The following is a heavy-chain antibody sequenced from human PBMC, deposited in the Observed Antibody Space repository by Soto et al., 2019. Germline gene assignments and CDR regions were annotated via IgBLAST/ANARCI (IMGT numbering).Heavy chain of an antibody. J-gene: IGHJ3*02. CDR2: ISGSGGST. D-gene: IGHD3-22*01. Sequence: GXSXRLSCAASGFTXSSYAITCVRQAPGKGLDRVSAISGSGGSTYYADSVKGRFTISRDNSKNTLYLQMNSLRAEDTALYYCAKDRNYYDSSGYFPDAFDIWGQGTMGTVSS. CDR1: GFTXSSYA. V-gene: IGHV3-23*01. CDR3: AKDRNYYDSSGYFPDAFDI.